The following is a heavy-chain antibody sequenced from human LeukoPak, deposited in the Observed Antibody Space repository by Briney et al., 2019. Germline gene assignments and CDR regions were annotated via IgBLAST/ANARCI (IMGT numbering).Heavy chain of an antibody. CDR2: IYSGGST. D-gene: IGHD2-15*01. V-gene: IGHV3-66*01. J-gene: IGHJ6*02. Sequence: GGSLRLSWAASGFTVSSNYMSWVRQAPGKGLEWVSVIYSGGSTYYADSVKGRFTISRDNSKNTLYLQMNSLRAEDTAVYYCARDCVGSCYKQLYYYYYGMDVWGQGTTVTVSS. CDR3: ARDCVGSCYKQLYYYYYGMDV. CDR1: GFTVSSNY.